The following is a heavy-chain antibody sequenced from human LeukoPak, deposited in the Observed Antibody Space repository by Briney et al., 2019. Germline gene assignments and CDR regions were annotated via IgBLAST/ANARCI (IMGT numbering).Heavy chain of an antibody. CDR2: ISAYNGNT. J-gene: IGHJ3*02. V-gene: IGHV1-18*01. Sequence: GASVKVSCRASGYPFTSYGIHWVRQAPGQGLEWMGWISAYNGNTDYAQKFQGRVTLATDASTSTAYVELRSLTSDDTAVYFCARGGSRSRRGDDAFDIWGQGTMVTVSS. D-gene: IGHD3-10*01. CDR1: GYPFTSYG. CDR3: ARGGSRSRRGDDAFDI.